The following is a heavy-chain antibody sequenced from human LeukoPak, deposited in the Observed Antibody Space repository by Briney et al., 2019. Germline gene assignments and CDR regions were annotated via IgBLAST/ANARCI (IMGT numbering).Heavy chain of an antibody. Sequence: GASVKVSCKASGYTFTSYDINWVRQATGQGLEWMGWMNPNSGNTGYAQKFQGRVTITRNTSISTAYMELSSLRSEDTAVYYCARAKKGYDFWSGSHNWFDPWGQGTLVTVSA. J-gene: IGHJ5*02. CDR3: ARAKKGYDFWSGSHNWFDP. D-gene: IGHD3-3*01. V-gene: IGHV1-8*03. CDR1: GYTFTSYD. CDR2: MNPNSGNT.